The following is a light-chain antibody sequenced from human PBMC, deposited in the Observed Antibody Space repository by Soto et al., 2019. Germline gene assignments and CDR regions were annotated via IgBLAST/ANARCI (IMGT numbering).Light chain of an antibody. CDR3: SSYTSSSSVV. V-gene: IGLV2-14*01. Sequence: QSVLTQPASVSGSPGQSITISCTGTSSDVGGYNYVSWYQQHPGKAPKLMIYDVSNRPSGVSNRFSGSKSGNTASLTISGLQVEDEAVYYCSSYTSSSSVVFGGGTHLTAL. J-gene: IGLJ2*01. CDR2: DVS. CDR1: SSDVGGYNY.